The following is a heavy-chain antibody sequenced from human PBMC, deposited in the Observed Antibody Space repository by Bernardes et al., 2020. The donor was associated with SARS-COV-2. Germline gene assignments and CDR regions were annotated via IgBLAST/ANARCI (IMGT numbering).Heavy chain of an antibody. CDR1: RFIFSTYW. Sequence: GGSLRLSCAASRFIFSTYWMSWVRQAPGKGLEWVSYISTGGSTKYYADSVKGRFTISRDNAKNSLYLQMNSLRAEDTAVYYCAREYTYGFDSWGQGTLVTVSS. CDR3: AREYTYGFDS. D-gene: IGHD5-18*01. CDR2: ISTGGSTK. V-gene: IGHV3-48*04. J-gene: IGHJ4*02.